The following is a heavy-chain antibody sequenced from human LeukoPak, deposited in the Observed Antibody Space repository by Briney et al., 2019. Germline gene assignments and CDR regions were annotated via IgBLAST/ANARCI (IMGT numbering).Heavy chain of an antibody. CDR3: ARGDPYCSGGSCYFDY. Sequence: GGSLRLSCAASGFTFSSYAMSWVRQAPGKGLEWVSVIYSNGSTNYADSVKGRFTISRDNSKNTLYLQMNSLRAEDTAVYYCARGDPYCSGGSCYFDYWGQGTLVTVSS. J-gene: IGHJ4*02. V-gene: IGHV3-53*01. CDR1: GFTFSSYA. D-gene: IGHD2-15*01. CDR2: IYSNGST.